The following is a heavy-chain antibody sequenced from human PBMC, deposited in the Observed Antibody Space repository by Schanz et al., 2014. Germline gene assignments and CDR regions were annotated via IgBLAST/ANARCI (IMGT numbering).Heavy chain of an antibody. D-gene: IGHD2-21*01. V-gene: IGHV3-23*01. CDR3: ARDGYSVVVISPTESFDI. CDR1: GFAFSSYG. CDR2: IGVDGTTT. J-gene: IGHJ3*02. Sequence: EVQLLESGGGLVQPGGSLRLSCAASGFAFSSYGMNWLRQAPGKGLEWVSVIGVDGTTTYYADSVKGRFTISRDNSKNTLYLQMNSLRAEDTAVYYCARDGYSVVVISPTESFDIWGQGTMVTV.